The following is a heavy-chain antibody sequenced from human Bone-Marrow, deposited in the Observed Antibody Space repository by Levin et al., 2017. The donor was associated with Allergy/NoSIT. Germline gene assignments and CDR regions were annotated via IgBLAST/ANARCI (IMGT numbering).Heavy chain of an antibody. V-gene: IGHV3-7*04. CDR3: ARDGYSGAQDF. CDR2: IKQDGSEK. D-gene: IGHD1-26*01. J-gene: IGHJ4*02. Sequence: GESLKISCVTSGFTFSSYFMSWVRQAPGKGLEWVANIKQDGSEKYYVDSVKGRFTISRDNAKNSLYLHMYSLRAEDTAVYYCARDGYSGAQDFWGQGTLVTVSS. CDR1: GFTFSSYF.